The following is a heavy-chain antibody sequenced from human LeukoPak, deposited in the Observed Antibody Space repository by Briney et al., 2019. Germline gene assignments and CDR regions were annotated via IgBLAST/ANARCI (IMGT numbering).Heavy chain of an antibody. CDR2: ISTSSTYI. D-gene: IGHD2-21*01. V-gene: IGHV3-21*01. Sequence: GGSLRLSCAASGFTFSGYSGYTMNWVRQAPGKGLEWVSSISTSSTYIYYADSVKGRFTISRDNAKNSLYLQMNSLRAEDTAVYYCARALVPIRENAFDIWGQGTMVTVSS. J-gene: IGHJ3*02. CDR3: ARALVPIRENAFDI. CDR1: GFTFSGYSGYT.